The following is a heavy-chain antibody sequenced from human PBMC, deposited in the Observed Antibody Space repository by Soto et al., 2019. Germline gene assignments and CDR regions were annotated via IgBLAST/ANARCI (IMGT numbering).Heavy chain of an antibody. V-gene: IGHV4-30-4*01. CDR2: IYYSGST. Sequence: TLSLTCTVSGGSISSNDYYWSWIRQPPGKGLEWIGYIYYSGSTYYNPSLKSRVTISADTSKTQFSLKLTSVTAADTAVYYCARGRYNWNXGAFDIWGQGT. D-gene: IGHD1-20*01. CDR3: ARGRYNWNXGAFDI. CDR1: GGSISSNDYY. J-gene: IGHJ3*02.